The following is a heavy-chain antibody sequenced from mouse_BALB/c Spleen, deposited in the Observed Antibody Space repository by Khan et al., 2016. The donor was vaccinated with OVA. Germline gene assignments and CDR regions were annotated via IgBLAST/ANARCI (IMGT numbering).Heavy chain of an antibody. J-gene: IGHJ3*01. CDR3: TRHGYVAWFTY. D-gene: IGHD2-2*01. CDR1: GYSFTTYY. V-gene: IGHV1S135*01. CDR2: IDPFSGGT. Sequence: EVQLQQSGPELVKPGASVKISCKASGYSFTTYYIHWVIQSHGKSLEWIGYIDPFSGGTNYNQKFKGKATLTVDKSSSTAHIHLSNLTSEDSAVFYCTRHGYVAWFTYWGQGTLVTVSS.